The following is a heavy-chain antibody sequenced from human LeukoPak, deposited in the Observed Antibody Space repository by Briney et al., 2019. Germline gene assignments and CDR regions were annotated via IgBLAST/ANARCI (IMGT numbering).Heavy chain of an antibody. V-gene: IGHV4-38-2*02. CDR3: ARDGDDFWSGYIDY. CDR2: IYHSGST. J-gene: IGHJ4*02. Sequence: SETLSLTCTVSGYSNSSGYYWGWIRQPPGKGLEWIGSIYHSGSTYYNPSLKSRVTISVDTSKNQFSLKLSSVTAADTAVYYCARDGDDFWSGYIDYWGQGTLVTVSS. D-gene: IGHD3-3*01. CDR1: GYSNSSGYY.